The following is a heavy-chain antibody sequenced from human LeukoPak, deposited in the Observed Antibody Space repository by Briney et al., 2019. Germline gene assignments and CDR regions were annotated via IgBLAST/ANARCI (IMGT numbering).Heavy chain of an antibody. CDR3: AALYYYDSSPRFDY. V-gene: IGHV1-69*13. CDR2: IIPIFGTA. J-gene: IGHJ4*02. Sequence: SVKVSCKASGGTFSSYAISWVRQAPGQGLKWMGGIIPIFGTANYAQKFQGRVTITADESTSTAYMELSSLRSEDTAVYYCAALYYYDSSPRFDYWGQGTLVTVSS. D-gene: IGHD3-22*01. CDR1: GGTFSSYA.